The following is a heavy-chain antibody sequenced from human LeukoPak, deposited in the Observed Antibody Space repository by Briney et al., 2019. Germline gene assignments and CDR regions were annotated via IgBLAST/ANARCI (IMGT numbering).Heavy chain of an antibody. CDR1: GYNFASYW. CDR2: IYPGDSDT. D-gene: IGHD3-22*01. V-gene: IGHV5-51*01. Sequence: GESLKISCKGSGYNFASYWIGWVRQKPGRGLEWVGIIYPGDSDTRYSPSFQGQVTISADKSISTAYLHWSSLKASDTAMYFCARSSSGFFFDYWGQGTLVTVSS. J-gene: IGHJ4*02. CDR3: ARSSSGFFFDY.